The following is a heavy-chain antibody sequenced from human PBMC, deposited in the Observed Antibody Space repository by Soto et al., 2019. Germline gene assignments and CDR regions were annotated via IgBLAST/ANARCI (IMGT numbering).Heavy chain of an antibody. J-gene: IGHJ4*02. CDR1: GYTFTSYD. CDR2: MNPNSGTT. D-gene: IGHD2-8*02. Sequence: QLQLVQSGAGVKKPGASVKVSCKASGYTFTSYDFNWVRQATGQGLEWLGWMNPNSGTTGYAQRFQGRVTMTRNTAISTAYMELSSLRSEDTAMYYCARVACTGGRCYYDYWGQGTLVTVSS. V-gene: IGHV1-8*01. CDR3: ARVACTGGRCYYDY.